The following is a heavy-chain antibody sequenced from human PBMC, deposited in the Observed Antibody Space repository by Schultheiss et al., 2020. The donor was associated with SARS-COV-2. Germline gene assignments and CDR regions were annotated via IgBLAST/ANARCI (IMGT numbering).Heavy chain of an antibody. CDR3: AKPVVKAARPRDWFDP. D-gene: IGHD6-6*01. CDR2: ISSNGGST. Sequence: GGSLRLSCAASGFTFSSYAMHWVRQAPGKGLEYVSAISSNGGSTYYANSVKGRFTISRDNSKNTLYLQMNSLRAEDTAVYYCAKPVVKAARPRDWFDPWGQGTLVTVSS. CDR1: GFTFSSYA. J-gene: IGHJ5*02. V-gene: IGHV3-64*01.